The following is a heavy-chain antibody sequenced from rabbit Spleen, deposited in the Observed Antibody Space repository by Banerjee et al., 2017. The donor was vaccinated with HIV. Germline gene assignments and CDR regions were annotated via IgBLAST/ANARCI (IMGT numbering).Heavy chain of an antibody. J-gene: IGHJ4*01. CDR1: GIDFNSYG. D-gene: IGHD6-1*01. Sequence: QLVESGGGLVTLGGSLKLSCKASGIDFNSYGISWVRQAPGKGLEWIAYIYPDYGSTDYANWVNGRFTISSHNAQNTLYLELNSLTVADTATYFCVREAGYGGYGDANLWGQGTLVTVS. CDR3: VREAGYGGYGDANL. V-gene: IGHV1S7*01. CDR2: IYPDYGST.